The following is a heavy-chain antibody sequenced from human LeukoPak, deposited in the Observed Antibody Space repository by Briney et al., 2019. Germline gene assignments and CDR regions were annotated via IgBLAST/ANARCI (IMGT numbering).Heavy chain of an antibody. Sequence: SETLSLTCTVSGGSISSYYWSWIRQPPGKGLEWIGYIYYSGSTNYNPSLKSRVTISVDTSKNQFSLKLSSVIAADTAVYYCARPTYSSSWYDAFDIWGQGTMVTVSS. D-gene: IGHD6-13*01. CDR3: ARPTYSSSWYDAFDI. CDR1: GGSISSYY. V-gene: IGHV4-59*01. J-gene: IGHJ3*02. CDR2: IYYSGST.